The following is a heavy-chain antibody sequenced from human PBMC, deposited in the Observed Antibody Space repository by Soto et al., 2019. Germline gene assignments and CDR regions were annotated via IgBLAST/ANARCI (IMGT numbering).Heavy chain of an antibody. V-gene: IGHV1-3*01. CDR3: ARPRHGAAGTPGYYYGMDV. CDR2: INAGNGNT. Sequence: ASVKVSCKASGYTFTSYAMHWVRQAPGQRLEWMGWINAGNGNTKYSQKFQGRVTTTRDTSASTAYMELSSLRSEDTAVYYCARPRHGAAGTPGYYYGMDVWGQGTTVTVSS. J-gene: IGHJ6*02. D-gene: IGHD6-13*01. CDR1: GYTFTSYA.